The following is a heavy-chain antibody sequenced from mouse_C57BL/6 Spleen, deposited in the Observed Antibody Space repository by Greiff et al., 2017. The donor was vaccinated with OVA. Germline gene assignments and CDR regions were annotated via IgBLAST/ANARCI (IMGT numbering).Heavy chain of an antibody. V-gene: IGHV1-81*01. CDR1: GYTFTSYG. CDR2: IYPRSGNT. J-gene: IGHJ4*01. Sequence: VQLQQSGAELARPGASVKLSCKASGYTFTSYGISWVKQRTGQGLEWIGEIYPRSGNTYYNEKFKGKATLTADKSSSTAYMELRSLTSEDSAVYFCARRRDYGDAMDYWGQGTSVTVSS. D-gene: IGHD2-4*01. CDR3: ARRRDYGDAMDY.